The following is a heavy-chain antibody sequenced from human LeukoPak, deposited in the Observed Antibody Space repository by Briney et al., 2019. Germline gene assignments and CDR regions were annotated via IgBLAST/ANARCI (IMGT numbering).Heavy chain of an antibody. Sequence: GGSLRLSCAASGFTFSSYAMSWVRQAPGKGLVWVSRINSDGSSTSYADSVKGRFTISRDNSKNTLYLQMKSLRAEDTAVYYCAKGGGYEAQYYYYYLDVWGKGTTVTISS. J-gene: IGHJ6*03. CDR2: INSDGSST. D-gene: IGHD5-12*01. CDR1: GFTFSSYA. CDR3: AKGGGYEAQYYYYYLDV. V-gene: IGHV3-74*01.